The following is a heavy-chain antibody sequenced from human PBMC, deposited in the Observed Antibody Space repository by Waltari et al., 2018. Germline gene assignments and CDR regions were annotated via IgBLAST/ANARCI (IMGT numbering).Heavy chain of an antibody. CDR1: GLPVSDTH. Sequence: EVKLVESGGGLVHPGGSLRLSCVASGLPVSDTHMSWVRQAPGKGLEWVSIMYPPGSAYNADSVEGRFTISRDISKNMVHLQMNRLRLEDSATYYCATARDEHTAMVYFDNWGQGTLVSVSS. D-gene: IGHD5-18*01. CDR2: MYPPGSA. J-gene: IGHJ4*02. V-gene: IGHV3-66*02. CDR3: ATARDEHTAMVYFDN.